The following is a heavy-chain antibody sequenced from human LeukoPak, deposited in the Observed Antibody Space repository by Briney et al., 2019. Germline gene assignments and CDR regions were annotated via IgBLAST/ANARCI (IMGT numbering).Heavy chain of an antibody. Sequence: GGSLRLSCAASGFTFSGYAMHWVRQAPGKGLEWVAGISFDGNNKHYADAVKGRFTISRDNSKNALYLEMNSLGAEEDTSVYYCASRWYFDYWGQGTLVTVSS. D-gene: IGHD5-24*01. CDR3: ASRWYFDY. CDR2: ISFDGNNK. CDR1: GFTFSGYA. V-gene: IGHV3-30*03. J-gene: IGHJ4*02.